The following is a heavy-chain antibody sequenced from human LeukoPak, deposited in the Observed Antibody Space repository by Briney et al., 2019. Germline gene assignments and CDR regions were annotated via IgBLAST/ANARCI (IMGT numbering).Heavy chain of an antibody. J-gene: IGHJ4*02. V-gene: IGHV4-59*07. CDR2: ISYSGST. CDR3: ASSAVPSVLTRFDY. Sequence: PSDTLSLTCTVSGGSISPYYWSWVRQPPGKGLEWMGHISYSGSTNYNPSLNSRVPISVDTSKNQFSLKLSSVTAADTAVYYCASSAVPSVLTRFDYWGQGTLVTVSS. CDR1: GGSISPYY. D-gene: IGHD4/OR15-4a*01.